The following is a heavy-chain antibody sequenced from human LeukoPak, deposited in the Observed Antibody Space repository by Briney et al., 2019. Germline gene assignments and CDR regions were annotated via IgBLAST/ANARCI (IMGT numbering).Heavy chain of an antibody. Sequence: GASVKVSCKVSGYTLTELSMHWVRQAPGKGLEWMGGFDPEDGETIYAQKFQGRVTMTEDTSTDTACMELSSLRSEDTAVYYCATTVYFDWSNNWFDPWGQGTLVTVSS. V-gene: IGHV1-24*01. CDR2: FDPEDGET. J-gene: IGHJ5*02. D-gene: IGHD3-9*01. CDR3: ATTVYFDWSNNWFDP. CDR1: GYTLTELS.